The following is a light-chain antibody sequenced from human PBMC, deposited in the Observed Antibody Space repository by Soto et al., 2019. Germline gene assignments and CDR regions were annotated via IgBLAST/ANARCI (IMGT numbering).Light chain of an antibody. CDR3: QESYSTPLT. CDR1: QSISRY. Sequence: DIQMTQSPSYLSPSVGDRVTITCRTSQSISRYLNWYQQKPGRXPXLLIYGASTLESGVPSRFSGSGSGTDSTLTINNLQPEDFASYFCQESYSTPLTFGGGTKV. J-gene: IGKJ4*01. CDR2: GAS. V-gene: IGKV1-39*01.